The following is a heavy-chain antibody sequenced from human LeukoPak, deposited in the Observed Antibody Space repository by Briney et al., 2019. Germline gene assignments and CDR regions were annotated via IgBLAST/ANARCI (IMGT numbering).Heavy chain of an antibody. CDR1: GYTFTDYY. CDR2: INPNSGGT. J-gene: IGHJ5*02. Sequence: GASVKVPCKASGYTFTDYYMHWVRQAPGQGPEWMGWINPNSGGTNYAQKFQGRVTMARDTSIRTAYMELSSLRSDDTAVYYCARRGHIEAVAMNWFDPWGQGTLVTVSS. V-gene: IGHV1-2*02. D-gene: IGHD2-2*01. CDR3: ARRGHIEAVAMNWFDP.